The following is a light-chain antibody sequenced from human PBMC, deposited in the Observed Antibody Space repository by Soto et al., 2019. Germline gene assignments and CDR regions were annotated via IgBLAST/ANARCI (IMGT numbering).Light chain of an antibody. CDR1: QSVLYSSNNKNY. CDR3: QQYYSSPPT. V-gene: IGKV4-1*01. Sequence: DIVMTQSPDSLAVSLGERATINCKPSQSVLYSSNNKNYLAWYEQKPGQPPKLLIYWASTRESGVPDRFSGSGSGTDFTLTISSLQAEDVAFYYCQQYYSSPPTFGQGTKVEIK. J-gene: IGKJ1*01. CDR2: WAS.